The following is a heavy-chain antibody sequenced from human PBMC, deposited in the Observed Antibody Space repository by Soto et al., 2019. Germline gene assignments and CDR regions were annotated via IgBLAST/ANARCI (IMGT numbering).Heavy chain of an antibody. CDR1: GGTFSSYT. J-gene: IGHJ4*02. Sequence: QVQLVQSGAEVKKPGSSVKVSCKASGGTFSSYTISWVRQAPGQGLEWMGRIIPILGIANSALKFQGRGTSTADASTTTAYMELGSLRSADTAVYYCLNIPLYSGQGTLVTVS. CDR2: IIPILGIA. CDR3: LNIPLY. V-gene: IGHV1-69*02.